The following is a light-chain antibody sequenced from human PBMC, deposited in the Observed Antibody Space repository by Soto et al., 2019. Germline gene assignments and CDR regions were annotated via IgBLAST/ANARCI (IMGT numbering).Light chain of an antibody. CDR1: SSDVGRYDY. Sequence: QSALTQPRSVSGSPGQSVTISCTGTSSDVGRYDYVSWYQQHPGKAPKLMIYDVSKRPSGVPDRFSGSKSGNTASHATFVLQAEDEADYYCCSYAGSFKVFGGGTKVTVL. CDR2: DVS. J-gene: IGLJ2*01. V-gene: IGLV2-11*01. CDR3: CSYAGSFKV.